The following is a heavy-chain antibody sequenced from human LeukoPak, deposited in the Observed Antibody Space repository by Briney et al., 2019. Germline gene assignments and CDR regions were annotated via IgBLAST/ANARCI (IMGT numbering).Heavy chain of an antibody. J-gene: IGHJ4*02. CDR3: ARVPRYCGSTSCYDY. CDR1: GFTFSSYG. V-gene: IGHV3-33*01. CDR2: IWYDGTNK. Sequence: GRSLRLSCAASGFTFSSYGMHWVRQAPGKGLEWVAVIWYDGTNKYYADSVKGRFTISRDNSKNTLYLQMNSLSAEDTAVYYCARVPRYCGSTSCYDYWGQGTLVTVSS. D-gene: IGHD2-2*01.